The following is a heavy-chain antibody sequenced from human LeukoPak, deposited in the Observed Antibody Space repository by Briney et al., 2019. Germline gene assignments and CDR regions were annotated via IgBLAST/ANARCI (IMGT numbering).Heavy chain of an antibody. CDR2: MSYDGSSV. D-gene: IGHD2-15*01. CDR3: AKEGSVGGFDY. V-gene: IGHV3-30*18. J-gene: IGHJ4*02. CDR1: GFTFSNNV. Sequence: GGSLRLSCAASGFTFSNNVMHWVRQAPGRGLEWVAVMSYDGSSVYYADSVKGRFTISRDNSKNTLFLQMNTLRADDTAVYYCAKEGSVGGFDYWGQGTLVTVSS.